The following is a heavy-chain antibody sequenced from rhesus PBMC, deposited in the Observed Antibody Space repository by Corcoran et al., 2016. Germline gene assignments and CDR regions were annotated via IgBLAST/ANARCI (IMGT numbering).Heavy chain of an antibody. CDR1: GYPFKTYA. CDR2: INTDAGNP. D-gene: IGHD3S6*01. Sequence: QVQLVQSGAEGKQPGASVKVSCKASGYPFKTYALNRVRQDRGQRLEWMGCINTDAGNPTYAQAFKERFTFSLATSITTAYLQISSLKAEDTAVYYCARSHFAPGFDYWGQGVLVTVSS. CDR3: ARSHFAPGFDY. V-gene: IGHV7-114*01. J-gene: IGHJ4*01.